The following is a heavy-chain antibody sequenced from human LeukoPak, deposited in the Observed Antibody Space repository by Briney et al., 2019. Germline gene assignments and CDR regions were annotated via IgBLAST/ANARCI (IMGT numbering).Heavy chain of an antibody. CDR1: RFTFNSYA. CDR3: ASQKLGSTSYSIDY. V-gene: IGHV3-23*01. D-gene: IGHD2-2*01. Sequence: GSLRLSCAASRFTFNSYAMSWVRQAPGKGLEWVSVIGGSNGITFYVGSVKGRFTISRDNPKDTLYLQMNSLRAEDTAVYYCASQKLGSTSYSIDYWGQGTLVTVSS. CDR2: IGGSNGIT. J-gene: IGHJ4*02.